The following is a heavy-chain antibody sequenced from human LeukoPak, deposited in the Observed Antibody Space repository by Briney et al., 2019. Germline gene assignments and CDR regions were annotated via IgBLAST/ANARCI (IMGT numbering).Heavy chain of an antibody. D-gene: IGHD3-10*01. CDR2: IYHSGTT. CDR1: GGSISSGGYS. Sequence: PSETLSLTCTVSGGSISSGGYSWTWVRRPPGKGLEWIGYIYHSGTTYYNPSLKSRVTISLDRSKNQFSLSLNSVTAADTAVYYCATSSGGSGTYFDYWGQGTLVTVSS. CDR3: ATSSGGSGTYFDY. V-gene: IGHV4-30-2*01. J-gene: IGHJ4*02.